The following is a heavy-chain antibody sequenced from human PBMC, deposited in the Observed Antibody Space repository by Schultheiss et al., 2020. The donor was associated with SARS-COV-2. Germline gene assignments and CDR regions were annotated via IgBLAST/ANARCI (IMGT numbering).Heavy chain of an antibody. J-gene: IGHJ4*02. CDR3: AKDRGWFSSSWCFDY. CDR2: IRSSSSTI. CDR1: GLTLKNYG. D-gene: IGHD6-13*01. V-gene: IGHV3-48*01. Sequence: GESLKISCAASGLTLKNYGMSWVRQAPGKGLEWVSYIRSSSSTIYYADSVKGRFTISRDNSKNTLYVQMNRLRVEDTAVYYCAKDRGWFSSSWCFDYWGQGTLVTVSS.